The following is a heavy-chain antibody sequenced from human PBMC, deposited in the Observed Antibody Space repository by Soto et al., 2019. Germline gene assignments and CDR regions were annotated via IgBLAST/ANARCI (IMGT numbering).Heavy chain of an antibody. D-gene: IGHD2-15*01. CDR1: GGSFSGYY. J-gene: IGHJ6*03. V-gene: IGHV4-34*01. CDR3: ARGPHCSGGSCYHTYYMDV. CDR2: INHSGST. Sequence: QVQLQQWGAGLLKPSETLSLTCAVYGGSFSGYYWSWIRQPPGKGLEWIGEINHSGSTNYNPSLKSRVTISVDTSKNQFSLKLSSVTAADTAVYYCARGPHCSGGSCYHTYYMDVWGKGTTVTVSS.